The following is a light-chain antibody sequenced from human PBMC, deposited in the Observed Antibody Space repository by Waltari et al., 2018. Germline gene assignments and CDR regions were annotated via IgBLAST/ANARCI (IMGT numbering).Light chain of an antibody. Sequence: DIQMTQSPSSLSASVGDRVTSTCRASQGISNYLNWYQQKPGKAPKRLIYDASSLQSGVPSRFSGSGSGTVFTLTISSLQPEDFATYYCLQYNSAPFTFGPGTKLDIK. J-gene: IGKJ3*01. CDR2: DAS. CDR3: LQYNSAPFT. V-gene: IGKV1-17*01. CDR1: QGISNY.